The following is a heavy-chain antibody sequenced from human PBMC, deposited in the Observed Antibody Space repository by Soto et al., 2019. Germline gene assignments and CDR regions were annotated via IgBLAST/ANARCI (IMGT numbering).Heavy chain of an antibody. CDR2: ISAYNGNT. Sequence: ASVKVSCKASGYTFTSYGISWVRQAPGQGLEWMGWISAYNGNTNYAQKLQGRVTMTTDTSTSTAYMELRSLRSDDTAVYYCARLYYDYIWGSYRYTDYWGQGTLGTVSS. CDR1: GYTFTSYG. CDR3: ARLYYDYIWGSYRYTDY. J-gene: IGHJ4*02. D-gene: IGHD3-16*02. V-gene: IGHV1-18*01.